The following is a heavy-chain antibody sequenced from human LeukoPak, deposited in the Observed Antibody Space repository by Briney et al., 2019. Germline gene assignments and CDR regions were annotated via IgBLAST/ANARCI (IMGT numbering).Heavy chain of an antibody. Sequence: ASVKVSCKASGGTFSIYAISWVRQAPGQGLEWMGWINPNSGGTNYAQKFQGRVTMTRDTSISTAYMELSRLRSDDTAVYYCARVNHDFWSGYYTGYFDYWGQGTLVTVSS. CDR1: GGTFSIYA. D-gene: IGHD3-3*01. J-gene: IGHJ4*02. CDR3: ARVNHDFWSGYYTGYFDY. CDR2: INPNSGGT. V-gene: IGHV1-2*02.